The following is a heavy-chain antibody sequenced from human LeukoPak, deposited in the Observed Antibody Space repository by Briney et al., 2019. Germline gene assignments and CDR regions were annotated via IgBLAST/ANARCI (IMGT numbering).Heavy chain of an antibody. CDR3: ARCIAAEGFLDY. J-gene: IGHJ4*02. Sequence: SETLSLTCTVSGGSLSSYYWSWIRQPPGKGLEWIGYIYYSGSTNYNPSLKSRVTISVDTSKNQFSLKLSSVTAADTAVYYCARCIAAEGFLDYWGQGTLVTVSS. CDR2: IYYSGST. CDR1: GGSLSSYY. V-gene: IGHV4-59*01. D-gene: IGHD6-13*01.